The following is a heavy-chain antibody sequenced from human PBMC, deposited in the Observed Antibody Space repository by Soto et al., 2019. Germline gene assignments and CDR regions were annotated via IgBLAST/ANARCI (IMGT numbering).Heavy chain of an antibody. CDR1: GFTFSSYS. CDR2: IGPTNNNI. Sequence: GGSLRLSCAASGFTFSSYSMNWVRQAPGKGLEWVSSIGPTNNNIYYADSVKGRFSISRDNAKNSLYLQLDSLRAEDTAVYYCARDRSYCTTTSCPFDYWGQGALVTVSS. J-gene: IGHJ4*02. D-gene: IGHD2-2*01. CDR3: ARDRSYCTTTSCPFDY. V-gene: IGHV3-21*01.